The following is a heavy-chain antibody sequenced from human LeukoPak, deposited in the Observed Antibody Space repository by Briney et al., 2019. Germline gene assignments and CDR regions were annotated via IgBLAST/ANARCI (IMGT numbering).Heavy chain of an antibody. V-gene: IGHV3-74*01. Sequence: SGGSLRLSCAASGFPFSSYRMHWVRHAPGKGLVGVSRINSDGSGTSSADSVKGRFTISRDNAKNTLYLQMNSLRAEDTAVYYCARDPELEPLYYFDYWGQGTLVTVSS. CDR1: GFPFSSYR. CDR3: ARDPELEPLYYFDY. CDR2: INSDGSGT. D-gene: IGHD1-1*01. J-gene: IGHJ4*02.